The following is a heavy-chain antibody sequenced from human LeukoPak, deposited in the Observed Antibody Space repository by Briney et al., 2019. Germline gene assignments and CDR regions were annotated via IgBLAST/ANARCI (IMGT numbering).Heavy chain of an antibody. Sequence: PGGALRLSCAASGCSFSRYWMSWVRQAAGKGPEGVANIKQDGSEKYYVGSVKGRFTLSRDNAKNSLYLQMNRLRAEDTAVYYCVRHNYGYDYWGQGTLVTVSS. CDR1: GCSFSRYW. J-gene: IGHJ4*02. V-gene: IGHV3-7*01. D-gene: IGHD3-10*01. CDR2: IKQDGSEK. CDR3: VRHNYGYDY.